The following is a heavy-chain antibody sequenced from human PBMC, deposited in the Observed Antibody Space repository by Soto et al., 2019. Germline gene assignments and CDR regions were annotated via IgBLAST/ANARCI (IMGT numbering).Heavy chain of an antibody. CDR2: INAGDDST. CDR3: ARAPRRFIGNFYDY. CDR1: GYTFTNYA. V-gene: IGHV1-3*01. Sequence: GASVKVSCKASGYTFTNYAIHWVRQAPGQRPEWMGWINAGDDSTKYSQKLQGRVTITRDTSANTAYMQLNSLRSEDTAMYYCARAPRRFIGNFYDYWGQGSLVTVSS. D-gene: IGHD3-16*01. J-gene: IGHJ4*02.